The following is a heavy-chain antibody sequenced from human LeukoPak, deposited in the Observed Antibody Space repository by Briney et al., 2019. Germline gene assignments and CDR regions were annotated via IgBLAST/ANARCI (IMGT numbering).Heavy chain of an antibody. D-gene: IGHD3-22*01. J-gene: IGHJ4*02. Sequence: GGSLRLSCAASGFTFSNYAVHWVRQAPGKGLEWVTLISYDGSNKKYHHSVKGRFTISRDNSKNTLYLQMNSLRTEDSAVYYCARNYYDSSGYSPFVDYWGQGTLVTVSS. CDR3: ARNYYDSSGYSPFVDY. CDR2: ISYDGSNK. CDR1: GFTFSNYA. V-gene: IGHV3-30*04.